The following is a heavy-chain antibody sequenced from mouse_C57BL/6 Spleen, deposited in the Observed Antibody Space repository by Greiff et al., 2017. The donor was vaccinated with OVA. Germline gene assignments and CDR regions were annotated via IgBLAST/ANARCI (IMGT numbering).Heavy chain of an antibody. Sequence: EVKLMESGGDLVKPGGSLKLSCAASGFTFSSYGMSWVRQTPDKRLEWVATISSGGSYTYYPDSVKGRFTISRDNAKNTLYMQMSSLKSEDTAMYYWARQNWGGHYFDYWGQGTTLTVSS. D-gene: IGHD4-1*01. J-gene: IGHJ2*01. CDR3: ARQNWGGHYFDY. CDR2: ISSGGSYT. V-gene: IGHV5-6*01. CDR1: GFTFSSYG.